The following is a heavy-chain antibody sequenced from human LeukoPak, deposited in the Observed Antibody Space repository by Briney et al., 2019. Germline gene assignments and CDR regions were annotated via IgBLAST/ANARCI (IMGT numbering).Heavy chain of an antibody. CDR1: GFTFSSFG. CDR3: ARDYYGSGSSTLDF. V-gene: IGHV3-33*01. J-gene: IGHJ4*02. D-gene: IGHD3-10*01. CDR2: IWFDGSNK. Sequence: GGSLRLSCAASGFTFSSFGMHWVRQAPGKGLEWAAVIWFDGSNKYYADSVKGRLTISRDNSKNTLYLQMNSLRAEDTAVYYCARDYYGSGSSTLDFWGQGSLVTVSS.